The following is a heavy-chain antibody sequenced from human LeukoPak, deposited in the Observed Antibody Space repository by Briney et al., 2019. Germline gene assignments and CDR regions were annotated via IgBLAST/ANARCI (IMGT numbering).Heavy chain of an antibody. V-gene: IGHV4-59*01. Sequence: SETLSLTCIVSSGSISSYYWSWIRQPPGKGLEWIGYIYYSGRTNYNPSLKSRVTISVDTPKNQFSLKLSSVTAADTAVYYCARESSGWYAYWGQGTLVTVSS. D-gene: IGHD6-19*01. CDR2: IYYSGRT. J-gene: IGHJ4*02. CDR3: ARESSGWYAY. CDR1: SGSISSYY.